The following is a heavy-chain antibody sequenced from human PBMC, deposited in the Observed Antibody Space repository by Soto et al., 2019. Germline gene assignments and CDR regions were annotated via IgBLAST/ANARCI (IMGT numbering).Heavy chain of an antibody. D-gene: IGHD2-2*01. V-gene: IGHV4-31*03. Sequence: QVQLQESGPGLVKPSQTLSLTCTVSGGSISSGGYYWSWIRQHPGKGLEWIGYIYYSGSTYYNPSLKSRVTISVDTSKNQFSLKLSSVTAADTAVYYCARSQLGVGSSTSCPGFDAFDIWGQGTMVTVSS. CDR1: GGSISSGGYY. J-gene: IGHJ3*02. CDR2: IYYSGST. CDR3: ARSQLGVGSSTSCPGFDAFDI.